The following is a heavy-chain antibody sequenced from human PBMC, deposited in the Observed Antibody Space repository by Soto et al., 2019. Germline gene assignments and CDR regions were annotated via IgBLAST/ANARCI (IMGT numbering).Heavy chain of an antibody. J-gene: IGHJ4*02. Sequence: SETLSLTCTVSGASISSYYGSWIRQPPGKGLEWIGYIYYSGSTNYNPSLKSRVTISVDTSKNQFSLKLSSVTAADTAVYYCARDLAAAGKLDYWGQGTLVTVSS. V-gene: IGHV4-59*01. CDR3: ARDLAAAGKLDY. CDR2: IYYSGST. D-gene: IGHD6-13*01. CDR1: GASISSYY.